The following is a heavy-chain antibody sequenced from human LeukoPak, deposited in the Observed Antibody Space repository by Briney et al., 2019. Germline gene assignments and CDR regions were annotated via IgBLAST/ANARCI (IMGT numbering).Heavy chain of an antibody. V-gene: IGHV3-48*01. J-gene: IGHJ4*02. CDR1: GFTFSSYS. Sequence: GGSLRLSCAASGFTFSSYSMNWVRQAPGKGLEWVSYISSSSGPIYYADSVKGRFTISRDNAKNSLYLQMNSLRAEDTAVYYCARLGVGNYFDYWGQGTLVTVSS. D-gene: IGHD3-3*01. CDR2: ISSSSGPI. CDR3: ARLGVGNYFDY.